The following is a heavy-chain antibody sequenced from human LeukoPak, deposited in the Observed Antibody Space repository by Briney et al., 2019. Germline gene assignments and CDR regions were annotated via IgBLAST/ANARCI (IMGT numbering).Heavy chain of an antibody. J-gene: IGHJ3*02. V-gene: IGHV1-69*06. CDR1: GGTFSSYV. D-gene: IGHD6-13*01. CDR2: IIPIFCTA. Sequence: GASVKDSCKASGGTFSSYVISWVGQARGQGLDWMGGIIPIFCTANYAQKFQGRVTITADKSTSTAYMELSSLRSEDTAVYYCATSFAGYSPDAFDIWGQGTMVTVSS. CDR3: ATSFAGYSPDAFDI.